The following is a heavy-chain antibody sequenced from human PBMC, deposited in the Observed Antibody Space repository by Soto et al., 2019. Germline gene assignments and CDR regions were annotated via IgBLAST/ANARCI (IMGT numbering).Heavy chain of an antibody. CDR2: ISSSSSYI. CDR1: GFTFSSYS. V-gene: IGHV3-21*01. Sequence: EVQLVESGGGLVKPGGSLRLSCAASGFTFSSYSMNWVRQAPGKGLEWVSSISSSSSYIYYADSVKGRFTISRDNAKKSRYMQRNSRRAEDTAVYYCARGGGTTVVTDSGYWGQGTLVTVSS. D-gene: IGHD4-17*01. J-gene: IGHJ4*02. CDR3: ARGGGTTVVTDSGY.